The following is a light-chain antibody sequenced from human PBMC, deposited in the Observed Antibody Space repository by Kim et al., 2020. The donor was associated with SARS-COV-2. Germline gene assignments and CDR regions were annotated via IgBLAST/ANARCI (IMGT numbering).Light chain of an antibody. CDR1: SSDVGGYNF. Sequence: GQSITISCIGTSSDVGGYNFASWYQQHAGKAPQLMIYGVRNRPSGVSNRFSGSKSGNTDSLTNSGLQAEDGADYYCSSYTNTFPVIFGGGTKVTVL. J-gene: IGLJ2*01. CDR2: GVR. CDR3: SSYTNTFPVI. V-gene: IGLV2-14*03.